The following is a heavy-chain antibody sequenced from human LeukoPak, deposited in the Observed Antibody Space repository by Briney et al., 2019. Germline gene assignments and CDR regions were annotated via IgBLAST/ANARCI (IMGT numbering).Heavy chain of an antibody. CDR2: INPNSGAT. J-gene: IGHJ4*02. CDR1: GYTFTGYY. D-gene: IGHD6-13*01. Sequence: ASVKVSCKASGYTFTGYYMHWVRQAPGQGLEWMGWINPNSGATNSAQKFQGRATMNRDTSISTAYMELSRLRSDDTAVYYCARGSDSSSCYSPSDYWGQGTLVTVSS. V-gene: IGHV1-2*02. CDR3: ARGSDSSSCYSPSDY.